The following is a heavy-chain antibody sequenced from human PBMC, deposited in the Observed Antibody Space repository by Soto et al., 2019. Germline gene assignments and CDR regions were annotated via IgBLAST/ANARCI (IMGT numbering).Heavy chain of an antibody. CDR3: VRGVNSNKAPVTFDY. CDR2: LWYDASDK. Sequence: QVQLVEAGGGVVQPGRTLRLSCAASGFTFSSYAMHWVRQAPGKGLEWVAVLWYDASDKYYADSVKGRFTITRDNAGNPLYLHINILIGEDRAVYSCVRGVNSNKAPVTFDYWGHGTLVTVSS. CDR1: GFTFSSYA. V-gene: IGHV3-33*01. J-gene: IGHJ4*01. D-gene: IGHD2-21*02.